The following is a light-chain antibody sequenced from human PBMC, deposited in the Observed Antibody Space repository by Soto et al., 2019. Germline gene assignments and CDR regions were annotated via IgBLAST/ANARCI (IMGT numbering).Light chain of an antibody. Sequence: QTVVTQAPSASGTPGQRVTISCSGSSSNIGSNTVSWYQQVPGTAPKLLIYSNDQRPSGVPDRFSGSKSGNSASLAIGGLQSEDEADYYCAAWDGSLNGWVFGGGTKLTVL. CDR3: AAWDGSLNGWV. J-gene: IGLJ2*01. V-gene: IGLV1-44*01. CDR2: SND. CDR1: SSNIGSNT.